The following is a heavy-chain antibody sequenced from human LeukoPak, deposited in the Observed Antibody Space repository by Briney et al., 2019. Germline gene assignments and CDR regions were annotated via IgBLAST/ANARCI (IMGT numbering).Heavy chain of an antibody. CDR1: GGSFSGYY. Sequence: PSETLSLTCAVYGGSFSGYYWSWIRQPPGKGLEWIGEINHSGSTNYNPSLKSRVTISVDTSKNQFSLKLSSVTAADTAVYYCARVSRRWFGELVPDYWGQGTLVTVSS. D-gene: IGHD3-10*01. CDR3: ARVSRRWFGELVPDY. V-gene: IGHV4-34*01. CDR2: INHSGST. J-gene: IGHJ4*02.